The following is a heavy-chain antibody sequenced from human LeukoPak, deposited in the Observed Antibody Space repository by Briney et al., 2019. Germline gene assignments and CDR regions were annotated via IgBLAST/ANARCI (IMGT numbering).Heavy chain of an antibody. CDR3: ARGRGRWLHNGYFDY. J-gene: IGHJ4*02. V-gene: IGHV4-34*01. Sequence: SETLSLTCAVHGGSFSGYYWSWIRQPPGKGLEWIGEINHSGSTNYNPSLKSRVTISVDTSKNQFSLKLSSVTAADTAVYYCARGRGRWLHNGYFDYWGQGTLVTVSS. D-gene: IGHD5-24*01. CDR2: INHSGST. CDR1: GGSFSGYY.